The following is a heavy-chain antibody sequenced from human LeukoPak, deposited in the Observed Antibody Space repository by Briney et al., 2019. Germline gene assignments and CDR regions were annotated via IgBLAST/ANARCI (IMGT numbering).Heavy chain of an antibody. CDR3: ARGSRVWGSYVDY. Sequence: SETLSLTCAVYGGSFSGYYWSWIRQPPGKGVEWIGEINHSGSTNYNPSLNSRVTISVDTSKNQFSLTLSSVTAADTAVYYCARGSRVWGSYVDYWGQGTLVTVSS. V-gene: IGHV4-34*01. J-gene: IGHJ4*02. CDR2: INHSGST. D-gene: IGHD3-16*01. CDR1: GGSFSGYY.